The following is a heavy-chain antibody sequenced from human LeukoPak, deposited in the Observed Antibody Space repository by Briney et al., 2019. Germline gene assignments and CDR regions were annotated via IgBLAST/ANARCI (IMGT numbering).Heavy chain of an antibody. CDR2: IYSSGNT. V-gene: IGHV4-4*07. CDR3: ARRYCSSTTCHGYFDY. CDR1: GGTITSYY. D-gene: IGHD2-2*01. Sequence: SETLSLTCTVSGGTITSYYWSWIRQPAGKGLEWIGRIYSSGNTNYNPSLKRRVTMSVDTSKNQFSLKLSSVTAAHTAVYYCARRYCSSTTCHGYFDYWGQGTLVTVSS. J-gene: IGHJ4*02.